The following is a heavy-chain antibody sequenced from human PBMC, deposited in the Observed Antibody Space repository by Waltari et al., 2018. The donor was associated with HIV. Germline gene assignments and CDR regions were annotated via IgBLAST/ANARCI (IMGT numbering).Heavy chain of an antibody. D-gene: IGHD6-6*01. CDR2: FWSDGAEI. CDR3: ARGYSSSRWIPLYH. Sequence: QVQLVESGGGVVQPGTSLTLSCAVSGFTFGNFAIHWVRLSPGKRLEWLAVFWSDGAEISYADSVKGRFTISKDSSQKTLYLHLTSLRAEDTALYYCARGYSSSRWIPLYHWGRGTLVTVSS. J-gene: IGHJ4*02. CDR1: GFTFGNFA. V-gene: IGHV3-33*01.